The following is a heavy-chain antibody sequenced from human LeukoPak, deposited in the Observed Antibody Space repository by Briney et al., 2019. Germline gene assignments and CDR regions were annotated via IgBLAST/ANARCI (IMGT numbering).Heavy chain of an antibody. CDR3: AKGGALSPWYYFDY. CDR1: GFTFSDHY. V-gene: IGHV3-72*01. Sequence: QPGGSLRLSCAASGFTFSDHYMDWVRQAPGKGLEWVGRTRNRANSYITEYAASVKGRFTLSRDDSKNSLYLQMNSLKTEDTAVYYCAKGGALSPWYYFDYWGQGTLVTVSS. CDR2: TRNRANSYIT. D-gene: IGHD3-16*02. J-gene: IGHJ4*02.